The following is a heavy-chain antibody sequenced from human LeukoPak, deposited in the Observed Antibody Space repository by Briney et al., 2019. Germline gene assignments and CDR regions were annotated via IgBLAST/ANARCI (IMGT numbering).Heavy chain of an antibody. D-gene: IGHD2-2*01. CDR2: MNPNSGDS. J-gene: IGHJ4*02. V-gene: IGHV1-8*01. Sequence: ASVKVSCKASGYTFTNYDINWVRQATGQGLEWMGWMNPNSGDSHSVDKFQGRVTMTRDTSIRTAYMELSGLRSDDTAVYYCARRYCISTGCSAFDYWGPGTPVTVAS. CDR1: GYTFTNYD. CDR3: ARRYCISTGCSAFDY.